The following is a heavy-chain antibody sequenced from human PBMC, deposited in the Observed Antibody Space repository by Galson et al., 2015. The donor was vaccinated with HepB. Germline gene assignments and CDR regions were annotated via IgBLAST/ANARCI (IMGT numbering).Heavy chain of an antibody. V-gene: IGHV2-5*01. CDR1: GFSLRVSGMG. CDR3: ARSLGLVGPYFDY. Sequence: PALVKPTQTLTLTCTFSGFSLRVSGMGVGWIRQPPGKALEWLAFINWNDDKRYNLSLKNRLTIIKDTFKNQVVLRMTNMDPADTATYYCARSLGLVGPYFDYWGQGSPITVSS. CDR2: INWNDDK. D-gene: IGHD3/OR15-3a*01. J-gene: IGHJ4*02.